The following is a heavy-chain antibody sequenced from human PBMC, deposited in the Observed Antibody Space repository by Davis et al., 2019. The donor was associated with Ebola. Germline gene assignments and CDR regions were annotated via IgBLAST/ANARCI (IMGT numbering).Heavy chain of an antibody. V-gene: IGHV1-18*01. J-gene: IGHJ4*02. Sequence: ASVKVSCKASGYTFTSYGISWVRQAPGQGLEWMGWISAYNGNTNYAQKLQGRVTMTTDTSTSTAYMELRSLRAEDTAVYYCARSGLWFRELLRLHDYWGQGTLVTVSS. CDR1: GYTFTSYG. D-gene: IGHD3-10*01. CDR2: ISAYNGNT. CDR3: ARSGLWFRELLRLHDY.